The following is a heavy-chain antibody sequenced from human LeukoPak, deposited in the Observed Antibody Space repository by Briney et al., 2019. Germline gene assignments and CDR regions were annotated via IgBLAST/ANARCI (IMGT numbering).Heavy chain of an antibody. Sequence: SSETLSLTCTVSGGSISSYYWSWIRQPPGKGLEWIGYIYYSGSTNYNPSLKSRVTISVDTSKNQFSLKLSSVTAADTAVYYCANLYRSSGADYWGQGTLVTVSS. CDR1: GGSISSYY. CDR3: ANLYRSSGADY. D-gene: IGHD2-2*01. CDR2: IYYSGST. J-gene: IGHJ4*02. V-gene: IGHV4-59*01.